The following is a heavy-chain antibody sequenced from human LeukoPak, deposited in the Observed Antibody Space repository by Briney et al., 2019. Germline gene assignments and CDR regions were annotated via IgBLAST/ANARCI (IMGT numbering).Heavy chain of an antibody. CDR2: INPNSGGT. V-gene: IGHV1-2*02. Sequence: ASVTVSFTASGYAFTVCYMHWVRQAPGQGHGWMGWINPNSGGTNYSQKFQGRVTMTRDTSITTAYMELSRLRSDDTAVYYCARAAMVRGVYYFDYWGKGTLVTVSS. D-gene: IGHD3-10*01. CDR3: ARAAMVRGVYYFDY. CDR1: GYAFTVCY. J-gene: IGHJ4*02.